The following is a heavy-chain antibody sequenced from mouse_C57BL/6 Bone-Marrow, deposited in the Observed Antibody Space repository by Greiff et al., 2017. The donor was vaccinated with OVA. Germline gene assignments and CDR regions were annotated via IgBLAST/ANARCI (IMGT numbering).Heavy chain of an antibody. CDR3: ARGESFAD. V-gene: IGHV5-12*01. J-gene: IGHJ3*01. CDR2: ISNGGGST. Sequence: EVQLQQSGGGLVQPGGSLKLSCAASGFTFSDYYMYWVRQTPEKRLEWVAYISNGGGSTYYPDTVKGRFTISRDNAKNTLYLQMSRLKSEDTAMYYCARGESFADWGQGTLVTVSA. CDR1: GFTFSDYY.